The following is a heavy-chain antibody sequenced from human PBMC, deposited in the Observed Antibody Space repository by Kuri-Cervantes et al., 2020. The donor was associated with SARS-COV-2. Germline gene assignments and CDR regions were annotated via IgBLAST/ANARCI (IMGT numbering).Heavy chain of an antibody. V-gene: IGHV1-18*01. J-gene: IGHJ6*02. D-gene: IGHD2-21*02. CDR2: ISAYNGNT. CDR1: GYTFTSHG. Sequence: ASVKVSCKASGYTFTSHGISWVRQAPGQGLEWMGWISAYNGNTNYAQKLQGRVTMTTDTSTSTAYMELRSLRSDDTAVYYCASSQVVTAMSNYYYYGMDVWGQGTTVTVSS. CDR3: ASSQVVTAMSNYYYYGMDV.